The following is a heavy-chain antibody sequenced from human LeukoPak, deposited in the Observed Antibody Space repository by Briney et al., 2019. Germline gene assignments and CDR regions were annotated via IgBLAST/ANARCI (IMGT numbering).Heavy chain of an antibody. CDR2: INGDGGET. CDR1: GFTFSNYW. J-gene: IGHJ4*02. CDR3: ARDRSGWYGNDY. V-gene: IGHV3-74*01. D-gene: IGHD6-19*01. Sequence: LAGGSLRLSCAASGFTFSNYWMHWVRQAPGKGLVWVSRINGDGGETIYADSVKGRFTISRDNARNTLYLQMSSLRAEDTAVYYCARDRSGWYGNDYWGQGTLVTVSS.